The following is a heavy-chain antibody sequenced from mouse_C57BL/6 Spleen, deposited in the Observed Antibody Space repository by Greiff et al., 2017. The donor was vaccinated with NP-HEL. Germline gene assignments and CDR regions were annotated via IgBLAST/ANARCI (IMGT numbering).Heavy chain of an antibody. Sequence: EVQLQQSGAELVRPGASVKLSCTASGFNIKDDYMHWVKQRPEQGLEWIGWIDPENGDTEYASKFQGKATITADTSSNTAYLQLSSLTSEDTAVYYCTTFLWSLDYWGQGTTRTVSS. V-gene: IGHV14-4*01. CDR2: IDPENGDT. J-gene: IGHJ2*01. D-gene: IGHD1-1*02. CDR3: TTFLWSLDY. CDR1: GFNIKDDY.